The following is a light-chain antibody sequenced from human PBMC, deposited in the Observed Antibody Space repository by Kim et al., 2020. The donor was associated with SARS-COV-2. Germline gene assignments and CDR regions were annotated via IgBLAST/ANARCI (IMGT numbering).Light chain of an antibody. CDR3: QKYDDYSKT. V-gene: IGKV1-5*03. Sequence: ASVGDRVIITCRASQSISDRLAWYQQKAGKAPKVLIYRASILQTGVPSRFSGSGYGTEFTLTISSLQPDDFATYYCQKYDDYSKTFGQGTKVDIK. CDR1: QSISDR. CDR2: RAS. J-gene: IGKJ1*01.